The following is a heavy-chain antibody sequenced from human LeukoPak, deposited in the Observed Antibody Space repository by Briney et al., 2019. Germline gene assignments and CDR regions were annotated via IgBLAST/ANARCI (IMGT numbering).Heavy chain of an antibody. CDR2: VNPNSGNT. V-gene: IGHV1-8*03. J-gene: IGHJ6*03. CDR3: ARTYSSGWDYYYYYMDV. D-gene: IGHD6-19*01. CDR1: GYTFTSYD. Sequence: GASVKVSCKASGYTFTSYDINWVRQATGQGLEWMGWVNPNSGNTGYAQKFQGRVTITRNTSISTAYMELSSLRSEDTAVYYCARTYSSGWDYYYYYMDVWGKGTTVTVSS.